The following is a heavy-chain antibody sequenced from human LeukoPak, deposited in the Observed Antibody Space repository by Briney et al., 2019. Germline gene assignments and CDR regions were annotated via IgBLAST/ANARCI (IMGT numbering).Heavy chain of an antibody. V-gene: IGHV3-9*01. J-gene: IGHJ5*02. CDR3: AKDSVVVIVGWFDP. Sequence: PGGSLRLSCAASGFTFDDYAMHWVRQAPGKGLEWVSGISWNSGSIGYADSVKGRFTISRDNAKNSLYLQMNSLRAEDTALYYCAKDSVVVIVGWFDPWGQGTLVTVSS. D-gene: IGHD2-21*01. CDR2: ISWNSGSI. CDR1: GFTFDDYA.